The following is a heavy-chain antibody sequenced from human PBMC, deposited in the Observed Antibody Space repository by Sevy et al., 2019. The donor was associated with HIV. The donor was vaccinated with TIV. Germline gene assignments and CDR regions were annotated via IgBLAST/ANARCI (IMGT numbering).Heavy chain of an antibody. D-gene: IGHD6-6*01. CDR3: ARGAPREYSSSSGYYLDY. V-gene: IGHV4-31*03. Sequence: SETLSLTCTVSGGSISSGGYYWSWIRQHPGKGLEWIGYNYYSGSTYYNPSLKSRVTISVDTSKNQFSLKLSSVTAADTAVYHCARGAPREYSSSSGYYLDYWGQGTLVTVSS. CDR2: NYYSGST. CDR1: GGSISSGGYY. J-gene: IGHJ4*02.